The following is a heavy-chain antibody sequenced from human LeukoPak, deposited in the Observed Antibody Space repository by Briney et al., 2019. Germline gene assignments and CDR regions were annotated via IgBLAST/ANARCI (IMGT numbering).Heavy chain of an antibody. CDR3: ARVAEQWLVLVGSFDY. CDR2: ISAYNGNT. J-gene: IGHJ4*02. D-gene: IGHD6-19*01. V-gene: IGHV1-18*01. CDR1: GYTFTSYG. Sequence: ASVKVSCKASGYTFTSYGISWVRQAPGQGLEWMGGISAYNGNTNYAQKLQGRVTMTTDTSTSTAYMELRSLRSDDTAVYYCARVAEQWLVLVGSFDYWGQGTLVTVSS.